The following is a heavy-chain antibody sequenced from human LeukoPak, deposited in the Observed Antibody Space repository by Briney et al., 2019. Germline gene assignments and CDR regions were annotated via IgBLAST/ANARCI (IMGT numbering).Heavy chain of an antibody. CDR2: IKQDGSEK. J-gene: IGHJ6*02. V-gene: IGHV3-7*05. Sequence: PGGSLRLSCAASGFTFSTYWMSWVRQAPGKGLEWVANIKQDGSEKYYVGSVKGRFSISRDNANNSLYLQMNSLRAEDTAVYYCARVVGGSGSYYYYYGMDVWGQGTTVTVSS. CDR3: ARVVGGSGSYYYYYGMDV. D-gene: IGHD3-10*01. CDR1: GFTFSTYW.